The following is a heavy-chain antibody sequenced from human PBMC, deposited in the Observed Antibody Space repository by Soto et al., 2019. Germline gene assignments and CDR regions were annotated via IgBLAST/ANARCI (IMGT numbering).Heavy chain of an antibody. CDR2: IFSVVRT. V-gene: IGHV4-59*02. Sequence: PSETLCLTCTVSGASVRDQYWTWIRQPPGKRLEFIGYIFSVVRTKYNPSLESRVTISVDTSKNQFSLRLTSVAATDTAVYYCARTLDYGHMDVWGKGTTVTVSS. D-gene: IGHD3-16*01. J-gene: IGHJ6*03. CDR3: ARTLDYGHMDV. CDR1: GASVRDQY.